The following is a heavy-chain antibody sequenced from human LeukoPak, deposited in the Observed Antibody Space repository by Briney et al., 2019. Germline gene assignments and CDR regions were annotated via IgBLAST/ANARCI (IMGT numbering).Heavy chain of an antibody. J-gene: IGHJ3*02. CDR3: AREYILNDAFDI. V-gene: IGHV1-2*02. Sequence: ASVKVSCKASGYTFTGYYMNWVRQAPGQGLEWMGWINTNSGGTNYAQKFQGRVAMTRATSISTAYMELSRLRSDDTAVYYCAREYILNDAFDIWGQGTMVTVSS. D-gene: IGHD5-12*01. CDR1: GYTFTGYY. CDR2: INTNSGGT.